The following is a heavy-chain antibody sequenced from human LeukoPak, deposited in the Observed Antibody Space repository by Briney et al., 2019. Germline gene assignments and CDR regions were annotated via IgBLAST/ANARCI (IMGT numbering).Heavy chain of an antibody. V-gene: IGHV4-39*07. J-gene: IGHJ6*03. D-gene: IGHD3-10*01. CDR3: ARDRVYYGSGSYYNYYYYYMDV. Sequence: PSETLSLTCTVSGGSISSSSYYWGWIRQPPGKGLEWIGYIYYSGSTYYNPSLKSRVTISVDTSKNQFSLKLSSVTAADTAVYYCARDRVYYGSGSYYNYYYYYMDVWGKGTTVTVSS. CDR2: IYYSGST. CDR1: GGSISSSSYY.